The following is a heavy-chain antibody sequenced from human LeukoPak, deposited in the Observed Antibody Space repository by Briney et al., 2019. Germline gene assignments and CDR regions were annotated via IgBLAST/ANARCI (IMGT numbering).Heavy chain of an antibody. J-gene: IGHJ4*02. D-gene: IGHD2-21*01. CDR2: ISSSSSYI. V-gene: IGHV3-21*01. CDR1: GFTFSSYS. Sequence: GGSLRLSCAASGFTFSSYSMNWVRQAPGKGLEWASSISSSSSYIYYADSVKGRFTISRDNAKNSLYLQMNSLRAEDTAVYYCARDPTDCGGDCYMFDYWGQGTLVTVSS. CDR3: ARDPTDCGGDCYMFDY.